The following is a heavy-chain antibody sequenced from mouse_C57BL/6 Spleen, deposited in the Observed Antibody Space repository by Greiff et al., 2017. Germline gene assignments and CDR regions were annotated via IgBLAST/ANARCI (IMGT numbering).Heavy chain of an antibody. CDR2: ISSGSSTI. CDR1: GFTFSDYG. D-gene: IGHD2-2*01. J-gene: IGHJ2*01. V-gene: IGHV5-17*01. Sequence: EVQLVEPGGGLVKPGGSLKLSCAASGFTFSDYGMHWVRQAPEKGLEWVAYISSGSSTIYYADTVKGRFTISRDNAKNTLFLQMTSLRSEDTAMFYCARWLPYYFDYGGQGTTLTVCS. CDR3: ARWLPYYFDY.